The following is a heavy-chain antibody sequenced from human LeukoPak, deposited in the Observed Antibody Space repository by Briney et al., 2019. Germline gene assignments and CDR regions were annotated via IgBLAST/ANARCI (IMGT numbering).Heavy chain of an antibody. CDR3: ARHCSSTNCYLEY. V-gene: IGHV1-69*13. CDR1: GGTFSSYA. CDR2: IIPMFGAA. D-gene: IGHD2-2*01. Sequence: VASVKVPCKASGGTFSSYAISWVRQAPGQRLEWVGGIIPMFGAATYAQKFQGRITITADESTSTAYMELSSLRSEDTAVYYCARHCSSTNCYLEYWGQGTLVTVSS. J-gene: IGHJ4*02.